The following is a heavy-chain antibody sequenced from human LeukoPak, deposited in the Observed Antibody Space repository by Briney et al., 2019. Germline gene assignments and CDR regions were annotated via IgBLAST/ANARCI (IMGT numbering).Heavy chain of an antibody. D-gene: IGHD2-2*01. V-gene: IGHV4-61*02. Sequence: SETLSLTCTVSGGSISSSSYYWGWIRQPAGKGLEWIGRIYTSGSTNYNPSLKSRVTISVDTSKNQFSLKLSSVTAADTAVYYCARAYCSSTSCYDAFDIWGQGTMVTVSS. CDR1: GGSISSSSYY. CDR2: IYTSGST. J-gene: IGHJ3*02. CDR3: ARAYCSSTSCYDAFDI.